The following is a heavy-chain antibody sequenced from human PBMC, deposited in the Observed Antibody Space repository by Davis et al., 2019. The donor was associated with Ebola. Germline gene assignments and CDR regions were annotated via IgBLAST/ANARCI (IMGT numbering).Heavy chain of an antibody. J-gene: IGHJ4*02. CDR2: ISSTSRTI. V-gene: IGHV3-48*02. Sequence: GESLKISCAASGFRVSGPYMSWVRQAPGKGLEWVSYISSTSRTIYYADSVKGRFTISRDNAKNSVYLQLNSLTDEDTAVYYCAREGYTGYVRISGSYYADFWGQGTLVTVSS. CDR1: GFRVSGPY. CDR3: AREGYTGYVRISGSYYADF. D-gene: IGHD5-12*01.